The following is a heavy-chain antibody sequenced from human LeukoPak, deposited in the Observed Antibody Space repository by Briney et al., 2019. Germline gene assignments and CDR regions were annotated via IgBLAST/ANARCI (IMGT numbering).Heavy chain of an antibody. J-gene: IGHJ4*02. D-gene: IGHD3-22*01. Sequence: PGGSLRLSCAASGFTFSSNYMSWVRQAPGKGLEWVSVIYSGGSTYYADSVKGRFTISRDNSKNTLYLQMNSLRAEDTAVYYCAKNHDSRNSRYFDYWGQGTLVTDSS. V-gene: IGHV3-66*01. CDR3: AKNHDSRNSRYFDY. CDR2: IYSGGST. CDR1: GFTFSSNY.